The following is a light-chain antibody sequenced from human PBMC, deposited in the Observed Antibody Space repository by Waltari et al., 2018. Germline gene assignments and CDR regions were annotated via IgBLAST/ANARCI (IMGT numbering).Light chain of an antibody. Sequence: IQMTHSPSSLSASVVDTVTITCRASQSISSYLNWYQQKPGKAPKLLIYAASSLQSGVPSRFSGSGSGTDFTLTISSLQPEDFATYYCQQSYSTPRTFGQGTKVESK. CDR1: QSISSY. CDR3: QQSYSTPRT. V-gene: IGKV1-39*01. J-gene: IGKJ1*01. CDR2: AAS.